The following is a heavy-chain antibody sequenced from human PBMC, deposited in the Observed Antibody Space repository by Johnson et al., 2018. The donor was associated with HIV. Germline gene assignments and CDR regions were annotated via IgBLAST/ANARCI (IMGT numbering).Heavy chain of an antibody. D-gene: IGHD3-10*01. CDR3: ARGGLLWFGHPAD. Sequence: VQLVESGGGVVQPGGSLRLSCEASESTFSSYWMNWLRQAPGKGLEWVANIRQDGSEKYCVDSVKGRFTISRDNAKNSLYLQMNSLRAEDTAVYYCARGGLLWFGHPADWGQGTMVTGSS. CDR1: ESTFSSYW. V-gene: IGHV3-7*01. CDR2: IRQDGSEK. J-gene: IGHJ3*01.